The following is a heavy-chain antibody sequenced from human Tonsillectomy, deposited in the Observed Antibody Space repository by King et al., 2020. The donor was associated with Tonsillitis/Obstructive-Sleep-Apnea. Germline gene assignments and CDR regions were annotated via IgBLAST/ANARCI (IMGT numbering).Heavy chain of an antibody. CDR1: GGSISSSSFY. CDR2: IYYTGST. Sequence: QLQESGPGVVKPSETLSLNCTVSGGSISSSSFYWCWIRQPPGKGLEWIGSIYYTGSTYYNPSLKSRVTMSVDTSKNQFSLKLSSVTAADTAIYYCARGRSWFYNWFDPWGQGTLVTVSS. CDR3: ARGRSWFYNWFDP. J-gene: IGHJ5*02. D-gene: IGHD6-13*01. V-gene: IGHV4-39*01.